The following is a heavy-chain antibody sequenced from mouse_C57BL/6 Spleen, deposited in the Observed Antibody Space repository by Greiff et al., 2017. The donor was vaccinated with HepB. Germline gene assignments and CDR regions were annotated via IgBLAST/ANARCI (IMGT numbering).Heavy chain of an antibody. CDR2: ISSGSSTI. CDR3: ARRGGYYPYWYFDV. V-gene: IGHV5-17*01. J-gene: IGHJ1*03. Sequence: EVKLMESGGGLVKPGGSLKLSCAASGFTFSDYGMHWVRQAPEKGLEWVAYISSGSSTIYYADTVKGRFTISRDNAKNTLFLQMTSLRSEDTAMYCCARRGGYYPYWYFDVWGTGTTVTVSS. CDR1: GFTFSDYG. D-gene: IGHD2-3*01.